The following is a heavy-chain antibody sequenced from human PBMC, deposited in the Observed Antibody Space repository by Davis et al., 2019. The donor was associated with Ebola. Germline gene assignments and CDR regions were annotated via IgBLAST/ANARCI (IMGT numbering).Heavy chain of an antibody. CDR1: VYRLTSYY. Sequence: SVTVSCKASVYRLTSYYMQWVRPAPGQGLEWMGIINPITGGTSYAQNFQVRVNMTRDTSTSTVYMELSSLRSEDTAVYYCAREGGRYYDSSGYVFDIWGQGTMVKVSS. V-gene: IGHV1-46*01. J-gene: IGHJ3*02. D-gene: IGHD3-22*01. CDR2: INPITGGT. CDR3: AREGGRYYDSSGYVFDI.